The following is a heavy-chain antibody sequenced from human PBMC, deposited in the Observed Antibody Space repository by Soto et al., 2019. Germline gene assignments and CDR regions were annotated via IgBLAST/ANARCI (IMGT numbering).Heavy chain of an antibody. CDR3: VAELDFGKLSVV. CDR1: GDTLKNSV. V-gene: IGHV1-69*01. D-gene: IGHD3-10*01. Sequence: QVQLVQSGVEVKKPGSSVRVSCKASGDTLKNSVISWVRQAPGQGLEWMGGTIPLFGTTDYAQKFQGRLTITTDESTTTAYMEVSRLTSEDTAVYYCVAELDFGKLSVVWGQGTTVIVS. CDR2: TIPLFGTT. J-gene: IGHJ6*02.